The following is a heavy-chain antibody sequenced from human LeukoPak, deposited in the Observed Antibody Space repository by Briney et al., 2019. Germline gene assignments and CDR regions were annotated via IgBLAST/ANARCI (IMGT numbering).Heavy chain of an antibody. CDR1: GGSISSYY. Sequence: SEXXSLTCTVSGGSISSYYWSWLRQPAGKGLEWIGRIYTSGSTNYNPSLTSRVTMSVDKSKNKYSLKLSSVTAADTAVFYCARGGAARPAIAVAGRAKKNQFDYWGQGTLVTVSS. J-gene: IGHJ4*02. CDR2: IYTSGST. D-gene: IGHD6-19*01. CDR3: ARGGAARPAIAVAGRAKKNQFDY. V-gene: IGHV4-4*07.